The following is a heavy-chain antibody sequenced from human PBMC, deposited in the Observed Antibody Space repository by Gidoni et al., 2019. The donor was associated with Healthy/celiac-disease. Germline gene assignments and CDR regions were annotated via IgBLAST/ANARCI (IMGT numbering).Heavy chain of an antibody. CDR2: ISYDGSNK. J-gene: IGHJ4*02. Sequence: QVQLVESGGGVVQPGRSLRLSCAASGFTFSRSGMHWVRQAPGKGLEWVAVISYDGSNKYYADSVKGRFTISRDNSKNTLYLQMNSLRAEDTAVYYCAKDSGGGIDLMADYWGQGTLVTVSS. CDR1: GFTFSRSG. V-gene: IGHV3-30*18. CDR3: AKDSGGGIDLMADY. D-gene: IGHD2-15*01.